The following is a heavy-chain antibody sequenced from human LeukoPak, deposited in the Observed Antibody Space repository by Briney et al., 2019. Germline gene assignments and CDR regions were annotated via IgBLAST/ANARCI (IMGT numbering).Heavy chain of an antibody. CDR3: ARGWWQQLTYYFDF. Sequence: GGSLRLSCVASGFTISSDAMTWVRQAPGKGLEWVSYVSSSSSSIYYADSVKGRFTISRDNAKNSLYLQMNSLRAEDTAVYYCARGWWQQLTYYFDFWGQGTLVTVSS. J-gene: IGHJ4*02. V-gene: IGHV3-48*04. D-gene: IGHD6-13*01. CDR1: GFTISSDA. CDR2: VSSSSSSI.